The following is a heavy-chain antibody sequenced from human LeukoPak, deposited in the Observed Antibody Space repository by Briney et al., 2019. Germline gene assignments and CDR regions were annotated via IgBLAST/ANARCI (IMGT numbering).Heavy chain of an antibody. CDR2: IYYSGST. V-gene: IGHV4-59*08. J-gene: IGHJ4*02. D-gene: IGHD1-26*01. CDR3: AKSGGYGLIDY. Sequence: SETLSLTCTVSGGSISSYYWSWIRQPPGKGLEWIGYIYYSGSTNYNPSLKSRVTISVDTSKNQISLRLNSVTAADTAIYYCAKSGGYGLIDYWGQGTLVTVSS. CDR1: GGSISSYY.